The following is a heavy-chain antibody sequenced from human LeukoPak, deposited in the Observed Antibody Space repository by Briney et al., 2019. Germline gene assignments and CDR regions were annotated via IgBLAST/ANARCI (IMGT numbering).Heavy chain of an antibody. Sequence: SETLSLTCTVSGGSISSGGYYWSWIRQPPGKGLEWIGYIYHSGSTYYNPSLKSRVTISVDRSKNQFSLKLSSVTAADTAVYYCARAAITVAPDYWGQGTLVTVSS. D-gene: IGHD4-23*01. CDR2: IYHSGST. J-gene: IGHJ4*02. CDR3: ARAAITVAPDY. CDR1: GGSISSGGYY. V-gene: IGHV4-30-2*01.